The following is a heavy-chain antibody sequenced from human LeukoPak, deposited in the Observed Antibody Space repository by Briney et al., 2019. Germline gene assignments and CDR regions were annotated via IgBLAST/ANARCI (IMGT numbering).Heavy chain of an antibody. Sequence: KPSETLSLTCAVYGGSFSGYYWSWIRQPPGKGLEWIGEINHSGSTNYNPSLKSRVTISVDTSKNQFSLKLSSVTAADTAVYYCARHEYSSSNWFDPWGQGTLVTVSS. J-gene: IGHJ5*02. D-gene: IGHD6-6*01. CDR3: ARHEYSSSNWFDP. V-gene: IGHV4-34*01. CDR1: GGSFSGYY. CDR2: INHSGST.